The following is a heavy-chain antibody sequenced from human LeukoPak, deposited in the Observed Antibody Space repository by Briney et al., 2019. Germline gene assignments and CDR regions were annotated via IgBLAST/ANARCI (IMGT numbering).Heavy chain of an antibody. J-gene: IGHJ4*02. CDR3: AREVGFGSQVYYFDY. Sequence: GASVKVSCKASGYTFTSYGISWVRQAPGQGLEWMGWISAYNGNTNYARKLKGRVTMTTDTSTSTAYMELRSLRSDDTAVYYCAREVGFGSQVYYFDYWGQGTLVTVSS. V-gene: IGHV1-18*01. CDR2: ISAYNGNT. D-gene: IGHD3-10*01. CDR1: GYTFTSYG.